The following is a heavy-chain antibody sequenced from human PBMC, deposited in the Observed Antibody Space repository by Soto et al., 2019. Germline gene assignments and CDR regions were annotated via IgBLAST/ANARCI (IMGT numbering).Heavy chain of an antibody. J-gene: IGHJ4*02. V-gene: IGHV3-23*01. D-gene: IGHD1-26*01. Sequence: GGSLRLSCAASGFTFRSYAINWVRQAPGKGLEWVSGISGSADSTYFADSVRGRFTISRDNSKSTLYLQMNSLRVEDTAIYYCAKAVGTTIDFAHFDFWGRGTLVTVSS. CDR1: GFTFRSYA. CDR3: AKAVGTTIDFAHFDF. CDR2: ISGSADST.